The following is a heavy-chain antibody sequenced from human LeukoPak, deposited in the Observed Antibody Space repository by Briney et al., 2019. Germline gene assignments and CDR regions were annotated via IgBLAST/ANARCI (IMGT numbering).Heavy chain of an antibody. CDR1: GGSISSSSYY. V-gene: IGHV4-39*01. CDR3: ASPLEYSSSSVGY. J-gene: IGHJ4*02. CDR2: IYYSGST. D-gene: IGHD6-6*01. Sequence: SETLSLTCTVSGGSISSSSYYWGWIRQPPGKGLEWIGSIYYSGSTYYNPSLKSRVTISVDTSKNQFSLKLSSVTAADTAVYYCASPLEYSSSSVGYWGRGTLVTVSS.